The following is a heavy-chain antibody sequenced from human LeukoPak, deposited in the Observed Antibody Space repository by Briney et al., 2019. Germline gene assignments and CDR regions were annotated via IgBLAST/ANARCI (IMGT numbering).Heavy chain of an antibody. V-gene: IGHV3-23*01. D-gene: IGHD6-13*01. J-gene: IGHJ4*02. CDR3: AKPPQYSSSWSGNYFDS. CDR2: ISISGGTT. CDR1: GFTFSNYA. Sequence: GGSLRLSCAASGFTFSNYAMNWVRQAPGQGLEWVSGISISGGTTYYPDSVKGRFTISRDNSKNTLYLQMSSLRVEDTAVYYCAKPPQYSSSWSGNYFDSWGQGTLVTVSS.